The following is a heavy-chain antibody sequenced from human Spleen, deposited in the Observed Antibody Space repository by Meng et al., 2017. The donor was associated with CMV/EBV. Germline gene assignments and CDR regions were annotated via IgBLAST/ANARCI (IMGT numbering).Heavy chain of an antibody. Sequence: GGSLRLSCAASGFTFSSYGMHWVRQAPGKGLEWVAFIRYDGSNKYYEDSVKGRFTISRDNSKNTLYLQMNSLRAEDTAVYYCVRETKWGDYYYGMDVWGQGTTVTVSS. CDR1: GFTFSSYG. J-gene: IGHJ6*02. V-gene: IGHV3-30*02. D-gene: IGHD7-27*01. CDR3: VRETKWGDYYYGMDV. CDR2: IRYDGSNK.